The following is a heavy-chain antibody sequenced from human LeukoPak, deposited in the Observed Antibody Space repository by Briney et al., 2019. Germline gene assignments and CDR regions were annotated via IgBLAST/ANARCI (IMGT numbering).Heavy chain of an antibody. CDR2: INHSGST. V-gene: IGHV4-34*01. CDR3: ARAAAWAPSGEAFDI. Sequence: SETLSLTCAVYGGSFSGYYWSWIRQPPGKGLEWIGEINHSGSTNYNPSLKSRVTISVDTSKNQFSLKLSSVTAADTAVYYCARAAAWAPSGEAFDIWGQGTMVTVSS. J-gene: IGHJ3*02. CDR1: GGSFSGYY. D-gene: IGHD1-26*01.